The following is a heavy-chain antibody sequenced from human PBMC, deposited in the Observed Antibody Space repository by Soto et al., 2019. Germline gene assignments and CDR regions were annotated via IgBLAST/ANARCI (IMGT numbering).Heavy chain of an antibody. V-gene: IGHV3-72*01. Sequence: EVQLVESGGGLVQPGGSLRLSCAASGFSFSDHYMDWVRQAPGKGLEWVGRARNKARSYSIEYAASVKGRFTISRDDSKNSVYMQRNRLEAEDTAVYYCAGVRWGDVDYWGQGTVVTVSS. D-gene: IGHD3-16*01. CDR1: GFSFSDHY. J-gene: IGHJ4*02. CDR3: AGVRWGDVDY. CDR2: ARNKARSYSI.